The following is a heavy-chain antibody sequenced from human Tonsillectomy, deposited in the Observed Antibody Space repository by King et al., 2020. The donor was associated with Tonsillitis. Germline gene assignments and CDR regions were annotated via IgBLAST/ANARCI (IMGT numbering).Heavy chain of an antibody. CDR2: LYTSGST. J-gene: IGHJ4*02. CDR1: GGSISSGTYY. CDR3: ARGRLIGGGFDY. V-gene: IGHV4-61*02. Sequence: PLQESGPGLVKPSQTLSLTCTVSGGSISSGTYYWSWIRQPAGKGLECIGRLYTSGSTNYNPSLKSRVTMSVDTSKNQFSLRLSSVTAADTAVYYCARGRLIGGGFDYWGQGTLVTVSS. D-gene: IGHD3-16*01.